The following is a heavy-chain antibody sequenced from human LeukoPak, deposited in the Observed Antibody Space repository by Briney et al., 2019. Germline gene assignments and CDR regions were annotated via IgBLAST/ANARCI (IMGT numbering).Heavy chain of an antibody. V-gene: IGHV1-69*04. CDR3: ARDSRRDGYNSPSTFDY. CDR2: IIPILGIA. D-gene: IGHD5-24*01. Sequence: SVKVSCKASGGTFISYAISWVRQAPGQGREWMGRIIPILGIANYAQKFQGRVTITADKSTSTAYMELSSLRSEDTAVYYCARDSRRDGYNSPSTFDYWGQGTLVTVSS. J-gene: IGHJ4*02. CDR1: GGTFISYA.